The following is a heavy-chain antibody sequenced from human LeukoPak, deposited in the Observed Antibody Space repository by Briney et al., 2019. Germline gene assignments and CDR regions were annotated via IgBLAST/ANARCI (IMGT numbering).Heavy chain of an antibody. J-gene: IGHJ4*02. V-gene: IGHV1-69*13. CDR1: GGTFSSYA. Sequence: SVMVSCKASGGTFSSYAISWVRQAPGQGLEWMGGIIPIFGTANYAQKFQGRVTITADESTSTAYMELSSLRSEDTAVYYCASGIQLWYEFDYWGQGTLVTVSS. D-gene: IGHD5-18*01. CDR3: ASGIQLWYEFDY. CDR2: IIPIFGTA.